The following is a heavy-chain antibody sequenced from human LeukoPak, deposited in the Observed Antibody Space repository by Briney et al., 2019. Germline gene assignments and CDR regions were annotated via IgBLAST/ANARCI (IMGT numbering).Heavy chain of an antibody. CDR1: GGSISSYY. CDR3: ARESVIAAAVDY. Sequence: SETLSLTCTVSGGSISSYYWSWIRQPAGKGLEWIGRIYTSGSTNYNPSLKSRVTMSVDTSKSQFSLKLSSVTAADTAVYYCARESVIAAAVDYWGQGTLVTVSS. D-gene: IGHD6-13*01. V-gene: IGHV4-4*07. J-gene: IGHJ4*02. CDR2: IYTSGST.